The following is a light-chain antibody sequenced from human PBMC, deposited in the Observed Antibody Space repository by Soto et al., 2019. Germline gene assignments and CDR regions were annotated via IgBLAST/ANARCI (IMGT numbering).Light chain of an antibody. CDR2: GAS. Sequence: DIVMTQSPATLSVSPGETATLSCRASQSFSSYLAWYQQIPGQAPRLLIYGASTRDTGIPARFSGSGSGTEFTLTISSLQSEDFAVYYCQQHNNWPLTFGGGTKVEIK. J-gene: IGKJ4*02. V-gene: IGKV3-15*01. CDR3: QQHNNWPLT. CDR1: QSFSSY.